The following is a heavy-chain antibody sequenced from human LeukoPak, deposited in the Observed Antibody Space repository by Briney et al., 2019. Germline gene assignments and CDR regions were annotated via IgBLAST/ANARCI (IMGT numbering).Heavy chain of an antibody. D-gene: IGHD3-10*01. Sequence: PGGSLRLSCAASGFTFSNYWMHWVRQAPGKGLVWVSRIFSDGSSTTYADSVKGLFTISRDNAKNTLFLQMNSLRAEDTAVYYCARGPVVRGVISYYYYGLDVWGQGTTATVSS. V-gene: IGHV3-74*01. CDR2: IFSDGSST. CDR1: GFTFSNYW. CDR3: ARGPVVRGVISYYYYGLDV. J-gene: IGHJ6*02.